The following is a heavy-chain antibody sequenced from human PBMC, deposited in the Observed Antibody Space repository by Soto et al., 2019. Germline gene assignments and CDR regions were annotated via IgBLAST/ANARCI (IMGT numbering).Heavy chain of an antibody. V-gene: IGHV3-48*02. D-gene: IGHD6-19*01. Sequence: EVQLVESGGGLVQPGGSLRLSCAASGFPFSIYSMNWVRQAAGKGLEWFSYITSDTNTIKYADSVKGRFTISRDNAKNSLYLQMNSLRDEDTAVYFCARSVEGHFDYWGQGTVVTVSS. J-gene: IGHJ4*02. CDR1: GFPFSIYS. CDR3: ARSVEGHFDY. CDR2: ITSDTNTI.